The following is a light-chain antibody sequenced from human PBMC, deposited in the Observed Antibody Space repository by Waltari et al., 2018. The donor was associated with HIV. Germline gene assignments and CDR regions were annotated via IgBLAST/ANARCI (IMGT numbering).Light chain of an antibody. CDR3: QQYSSSQWT. J-gene: IGKJ1*01. CDR1: QSIINNY. V-gene: IGKV3-20*01. CDR2: AAS. Sequence: EIVLTQSPGTLSLSPGERATLSCRASQSIINNYLAWFQQRPGQAPRLLIYAASSRATGTPDRFSGSGSETDFTLTISRLEPEDFAVYYCQQYSSSQWTFGQGTKVEIK.